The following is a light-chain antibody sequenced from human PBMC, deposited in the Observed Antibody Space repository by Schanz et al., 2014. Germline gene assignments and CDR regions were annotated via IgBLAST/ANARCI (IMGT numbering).Light chain of an antibody. J-gene: IGLJ2*01. CDR1: SSDVGGYNY. CDR3: CSYAGNYTRV. V-gene: IGLV2-8*01. CDR2: DVT. Sequence: QSALTQPPSASGSPGQSVTISCTGTSSDVGGYNYVSWYQQHPGKAPKLIISDVTRRPSGVPDRFSGSKSDNTASLTVSGLQVEDEADYYCCSYAGNYTRVFGGGTKLTVL.